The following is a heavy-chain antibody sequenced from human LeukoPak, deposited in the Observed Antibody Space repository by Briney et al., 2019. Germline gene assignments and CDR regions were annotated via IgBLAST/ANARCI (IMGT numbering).Heavy chain of an antibody. CDR1: GYTFTSYD. D-gene: IGHD6-6*01. J-gene: IGHJ6*03. Sequence: ASVKVSCKASGYTFTSYDINWVRQATGQGLEWMGWMNPNSGNTGYAQKFQGRVTMTRNTSISTAYMELSSLRSEDTAVYYCAREASYSSSSLGTYYYMDVWGKGTTVTVSS. CDR2: MNPNSGNT. CDR3: AREASYSSSSLGTYYYMDV. V-gene: IGHV1-8*01.